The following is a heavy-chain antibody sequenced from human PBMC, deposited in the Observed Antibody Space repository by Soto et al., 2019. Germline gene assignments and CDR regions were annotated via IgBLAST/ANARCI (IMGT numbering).Heavy chain of an antibody. Sequence: GGSLRLSCAASGFTFSSYSMNWVRQAPGKGLEWVSSISSSSSYIYYADSVKGRFTISRDNAKNSLYLQMNSLRAEDTAVYYCARDRWGKGYGDYWESGYYYYGMDVWGQGTTVTVSS. J-gene: IGHJ6*02. V-gene: IGHV3-21*01. CDR3: ARDRWGKGYGDYWESGYYYYGMDV. CDR2: ISSSSSYI. CDR1: GFTFSSYS. D-gene: IGHD4-17*01.